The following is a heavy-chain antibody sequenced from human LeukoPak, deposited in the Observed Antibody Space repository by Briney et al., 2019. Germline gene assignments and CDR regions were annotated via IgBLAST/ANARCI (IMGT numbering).Heavy chain of an antibody. CDR3: AREGGGLRYFDWLPGGDDAFDI. Sequence: PSETLSLTCTVSGGSISSSSYYWGWIRQPPGKGLEWIGSIYYSGSTYYNPSLKSRVTISVGTSKNQFSLKLSSVTAADTAVYYCAREGGGLRYFDWLPGGDDAFDIWGQGTMVTVSS. V-gene: IGHV4-39*07. D-gene: IGHD3-9*01. CDR1: GGSISSSSYY. J-gene: IGHJ3*02. CDR2: IYYSGST.